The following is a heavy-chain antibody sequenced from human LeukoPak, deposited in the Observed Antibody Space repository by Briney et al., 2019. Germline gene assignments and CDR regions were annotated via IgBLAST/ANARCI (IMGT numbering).Heavy chain of an antibody. Sequence: GESLKISCTGSGYSFTNYWIGWVRQMPGKGLEWMGIIYPGHSDTKYSPSFQGQVTMSADRSINTAYLQWSSLKASDTAIYYCARAPLDSSGNHWGVWFDPWGQGTLVTVSS. J-gene: IGHJ5*02. D-gene: IGHD3-22*01. CDR2: IYPGHSDT. V-gene: IGHV5-51*01. CDR1: GYSFTNYW. CDR3: ARAPLDSSGNHWGVWFDP.